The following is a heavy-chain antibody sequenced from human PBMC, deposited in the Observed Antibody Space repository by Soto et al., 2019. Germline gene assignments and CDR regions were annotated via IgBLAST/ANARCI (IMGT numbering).Heavy chain of an antibody. CDR2: IYHSGST. CDR3: ARAPYVMDAFDI. V-gene: IGHV4-30-2*01. J-gene: IGHJ3*02. CDR1: GGSISSGGYS. Sequence: SETLSLTCAVSGGSISSGGYSWSWIRQPPGKGLEWIGYIYHSGSTYYNPSLKSRVTISVDRSKNQFSLKLSSVTAADTAVYYCARAPYVMDAFDIWGQGTMVTV. D-gene: IGHD3-10*02.